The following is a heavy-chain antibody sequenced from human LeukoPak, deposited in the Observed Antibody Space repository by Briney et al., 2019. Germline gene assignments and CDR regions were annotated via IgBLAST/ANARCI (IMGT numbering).Heavy chain of an antibody. J-gene: IGHJ6*03. V-gene: IGHV1-2*02. D-gene: IGHD4-17*01. CDR2: INPNSGGT. CDR1: GYTFTGYY. Sequence: ASVKVSCKASGYTFTGYYMHWVRQAPGQGLEWMGCINPNSGGTNYAQKFQGRVTMTRDTSISTAYMELSRLRSDDTAVYYCARGPYQRYGDYRYYYYMDVWGKGTTVTVSS. CDR3: ARGPYQRYGDYRYYYYMDV.